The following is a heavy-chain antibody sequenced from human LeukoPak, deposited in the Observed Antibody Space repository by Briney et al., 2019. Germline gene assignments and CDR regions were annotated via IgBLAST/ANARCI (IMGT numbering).Heavy chain of an antibody. CDR2: IYYSGTT. J-gene: IGHJ4*02. CDR1: GGSISSYY. Sequence: MSSETLSLTCTVSGGSISSYYWSWIRQPPGKGLEWIGHIYYSGTTKYNASLKSRVTISVDTSKNQFPLKLSSVTAADTAVYYCAKGGYDFSNPFDSWGQGTLVTVSS. D-gene: IGHD4-11*01. V-gene: IGHV4-59*08. CDR3: AKGGYDFSNPFDS.